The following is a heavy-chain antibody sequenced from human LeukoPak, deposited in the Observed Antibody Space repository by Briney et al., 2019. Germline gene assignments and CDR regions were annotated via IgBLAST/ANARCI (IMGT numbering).Heavy chain of an antibody. D-gene: IGHD6-19*01. Sequence: PGGSLRLSCSASGFTFSSYAMHWVRQAPGNGLEYVSAITSNGGSTYHADSVKGRFTISRDNYKNTLYLQMSSLRTEDTAVYYCVRSPLAGWYLDYWGQGTLVTVS. J-gene: IGHJ4*02. CDR2: ITSNGGST. CDR1: GFTFSSYA. CDR3: VRSPLAGWYLDY. V-gene: IGHV3-64D*09.